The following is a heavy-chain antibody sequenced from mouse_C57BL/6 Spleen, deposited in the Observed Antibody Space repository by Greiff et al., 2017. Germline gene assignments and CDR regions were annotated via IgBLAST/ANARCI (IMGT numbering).Heavy chain of an antibody. J-gene: IGHJ4*01. Sequence: VQLQESGAELARPGASVKLSCTASGYTFTSYGISWVKQRPGQGLEWIGEIYPRSGNTYYNSKFKGKATLTADKSSSTAYMELRSLTSEDSAVYFCARRGITTVVARRAMDYWGQGTSVTVSS. CDR2: IYPRSGNT. V-gene: IGHV1-81*01. CDR1: GYTFTSYG. D-gene: IGHD1-1*01. CDR3: ARRGITTVVARRAMDY.